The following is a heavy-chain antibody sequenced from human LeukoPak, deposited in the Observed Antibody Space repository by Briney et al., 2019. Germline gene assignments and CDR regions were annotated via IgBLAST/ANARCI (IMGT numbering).Heavy chain of an antibody. Sequence: GGSLRLSCAASGFTFSSYCMSWVRQAPGKGLEWVANIKHDGSEKYYVDSVKGRFAISRDNGKNSLYLQMNSLRVEDMAVYYCARAPREWLLGYHFEYWGQGTLVTVSS. V-gene: IGHV3-7*01. CDR1: GFTFSSYC. D-gene: IGHD3-3*01. J-gene: IGHJ4*02. CDR3: ARAPREWLLGYHFEY. CDR2: IKHDGSEK.